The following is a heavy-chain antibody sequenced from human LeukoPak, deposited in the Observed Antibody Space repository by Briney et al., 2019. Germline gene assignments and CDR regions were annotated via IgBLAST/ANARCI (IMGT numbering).Heavy chain of an antibody. CDR2: ISWNSGSI. J-gene: IGHJ4*02. V-gene: IGHV3-9*03. Sequence: PGRSLRLSCAASGFTFDDCAMHWVRQAPGKGLEWVPGISWNSGSIGYADSVKGRFTISRDNAKNSLYLQMNSLRAEDMALYYCAKDWSDFWSGYYENWGQGTLVTVSS. CDR1: GFTFDDCA. D-gene: IGHD3-3*01. CDR3: AKDWSDFWSGYYEN.